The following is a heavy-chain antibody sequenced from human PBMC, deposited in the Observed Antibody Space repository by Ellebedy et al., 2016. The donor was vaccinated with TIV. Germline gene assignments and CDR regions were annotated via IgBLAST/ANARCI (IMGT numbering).Heavy chain of an antibody. V-gene: IGHV4-34*01. D-gene: IGHD3-3*01. CDR3: ARAAIFGVVTYNWFDP. CDR1: GGSFSGYY. J-gene: IGHJ5*02. CDR2: INHSGST. Sequence: SETLSLXXAVYGGSFSGYYWSWIRQPPGKGLEWIGEINHSGSTNYNPSLKSRVTISVDTSKNQFSLKLSSVTAADTAVYYCARAAIFGVVTYNWFDPWGQGTLVTVSS.